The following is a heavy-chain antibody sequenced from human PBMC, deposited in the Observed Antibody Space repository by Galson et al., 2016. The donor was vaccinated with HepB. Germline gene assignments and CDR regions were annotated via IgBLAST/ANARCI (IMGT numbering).Heavy chain of an antibody. Sequence: PALVKPTQTVTLTCTFSGFALTTRGLYVTWIRQPPGKALEWLALITWDDDEDYTTSLKTRLTISKDTSKNQVVLRMTNMDPVDTATFYCAHRGNYGIYGMDVWGQGTTVTVSS. CDR1: GFALTTRGLY. D-gene: IGHD4-17*01. J-gene: IGHJ6*02. V-gene: IGHV2-70*12. CDR2: ITWDDDE. CDR3: AHRGNYGIYGMDV.